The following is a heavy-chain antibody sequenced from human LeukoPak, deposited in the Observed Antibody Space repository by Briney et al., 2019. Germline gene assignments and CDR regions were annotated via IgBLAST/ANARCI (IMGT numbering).Heavy chain of an antibody. CDR2: VYYSGST. J-gene: IGHJ6*03. CDR1: GGSISSYY. CDR3: ARVKGTYTPIYYYYYYMDV. D-gene: IGHD3-10*01. Sequence: SETLSLTCTVSGGSISSYYWSWIRQPPGKGLEWIGYVYYSGSTNYNPSLKSRVTISVDTSKNQFSLKLSSVTAADTAVYYCARVKGTYTPIYYYYYYMDVWGKGTTVIVPS. V-gene: IGHV4-59*01.